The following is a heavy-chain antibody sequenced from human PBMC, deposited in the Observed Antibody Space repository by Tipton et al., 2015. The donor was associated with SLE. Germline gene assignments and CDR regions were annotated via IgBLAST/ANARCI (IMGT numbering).Heavy chain of an antibody. CDR1: GGSISSYF. J-gene: IGHJ4*02. Sequence: TLTLTCTVSGGSISSYFWHWIRQPPGKGLEWIWYIYFTGSTNYTPSLTTRVTISVDMSKNQFSLKLTPVTAAETAVYNCARGGGSPSYWGQGTPVTVSS. CDR3: ARGGGSPSY. V-gene: IGHV4-59*01. D-gene: IGHD2-15*01. CDR2: IYFTGST.